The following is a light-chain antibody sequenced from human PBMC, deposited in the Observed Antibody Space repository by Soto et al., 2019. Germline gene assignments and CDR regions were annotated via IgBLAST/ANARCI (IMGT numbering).Light chain of an antibody. CDR1: QSVSSSY. CDR2: GAS. Sequence: EIVLTQSPGTLSLSPGESATLSCRASQSVSSSYLSWYQQQPGQAPRLLIYGASSRATVIPDRFSGSGSGTDFTLTISRLEPEDFAVYYCQQYGSSPPVTFGHGTKVEIK. V-gene: IGKV3-20*01. J-gene: IGKJ1*01. CDR3: QQYGSSPPVT.